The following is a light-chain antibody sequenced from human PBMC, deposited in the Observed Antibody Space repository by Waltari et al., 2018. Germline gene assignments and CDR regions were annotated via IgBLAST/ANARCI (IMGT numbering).Light chain of an antibody. Sequence: QSALTQPRSVSGSPGQSVPLPCTGSSNDVGSYRYVSWFQQYPGKAPKLIIHDVTTRPSGVPDRFSGSKSDNTAYLTISGLQAGDEADYYCCSYAGSHTWVFGGGTTLTVL. CDR3: CSYAGSHTWV. J-gene: IGLJ3*02. CDR1: SNDVGSYRY. CDR2: DVT. V-gene: IGLV2-11*01.